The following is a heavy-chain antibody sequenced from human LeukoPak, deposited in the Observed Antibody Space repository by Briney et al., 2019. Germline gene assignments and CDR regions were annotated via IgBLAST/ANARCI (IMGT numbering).Heavy chain of an antibody. J-gene: IGHJ3*02. D-gene: IGHD3-10*01. CDR3: AKNELLWFGEFDAFDI. Sequence: GGSLRLSCAASGFTFSSYGMHWVRHAPGKGLDWVAVISYDGSNKYYVDSVKGRFTISRDNSKNMLYLQTNSLRAEDTAVYYCAKNELLWFGEFDAFDIWGQGTMVTVSS. CDR2: ISYDGSNK. V-gene: IGHV3-30*18. CDR1: GFTFSSYG.